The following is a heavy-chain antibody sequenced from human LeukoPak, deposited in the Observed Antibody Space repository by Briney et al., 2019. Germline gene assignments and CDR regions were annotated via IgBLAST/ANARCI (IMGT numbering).Heavy chain of an antibody. CDR3: ANAASYSVDY. CDR1: GGSVSSSFYY. V-gene: IGHV4-39*01. D-gene: IGHD1-26*01. J-gene: IGHJ4*02. CDR2: MWFSACT. Sequence: SETLSLTCTVSGGSVSSSFYYWGWLRQPPGKGLEWIGRMWFSACTHINPSPKSRVPLSLQPSKNHFTCKPTSVTAADTAVYYCANAASYSVDYWGQGTLVTVAS.